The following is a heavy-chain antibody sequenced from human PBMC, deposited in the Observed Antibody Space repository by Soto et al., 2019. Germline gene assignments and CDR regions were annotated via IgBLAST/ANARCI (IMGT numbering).Heavy chain of an antibody. D-gene: IGHD2-15*01. J-gene: IGHJ4*02. CDR2: INHSGST. CDR1: GGSFGGYY. CDR3: ARAAPRYCSGGSCYSGRGY. Sequence: PSETLSLTCAVYGGSFGGYYWSWIRQPPGKGLEWIGEINHSGSTNYNPSLKSRVTISVDTSKNQFSLKLSSVTAADTAVYYCARAAPRYCSGGSCYSGRGYWGQGTLVTVSS. V-gene: IGHV4-34*01.